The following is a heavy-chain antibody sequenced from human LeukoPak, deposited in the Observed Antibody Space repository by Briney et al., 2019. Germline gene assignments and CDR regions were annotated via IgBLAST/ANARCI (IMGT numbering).Heavy chain of an antibody. V-gene: IGHV3-23*01. Sequence: PWGSLRLSCVGSGFSFSYAWMSWLRQAPARGLEWVSYITICGDTTYSDAVKGRFTISRDSAKNTLYLQLNSLRAEDTAIYYCAKEIRPFDCWGQGTLVTVSS. CDR1: GFSFSYAW. CDR3: AKEIRPFDC. CDR2: ITICGDTT. D-gene: IGHD4-17*01. J-gene: IGHJ5*01.